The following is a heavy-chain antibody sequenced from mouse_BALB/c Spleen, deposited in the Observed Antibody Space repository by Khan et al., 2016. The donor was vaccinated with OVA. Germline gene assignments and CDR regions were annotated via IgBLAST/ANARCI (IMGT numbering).Heavy chain of an antibody. CDR2: INYSGST. CDR3: ARDGSRYNYAMDY. D-gene: IGHD2-3*01. Sequence: QLEESGPGLVKPSQSLSLTCTVTGYSITSDYAWNWIRQFPENKLEWMGYINYSGSTNYNPALKSRISITRDTSKNQFFLQLNSVTTADTATYYCARDGSRYNYAMDYWGQGTSVTVSS. V-gene: IGHV3-2*02. CDR1: GYSITSDYA. J-gene: IGHJ4*01.